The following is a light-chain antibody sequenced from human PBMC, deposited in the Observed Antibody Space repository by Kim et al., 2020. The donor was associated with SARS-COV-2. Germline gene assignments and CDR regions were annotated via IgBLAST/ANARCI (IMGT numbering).Light chain of an antibody. CDR2: QAS. CDR1: QSISGY. CDR3: HQYRTYSWA. Sequence: ASVGDRVTITCRASQSISGYLAWYQQKPGKAPKVLLYQASNLESGVPSRFSGSGSGTEFTLTISGLQPDDFATYYCHQYRTYSWAFGQGTKVDIK. V-gene: IGKV1-5*03. J-gene: IGKJ1*01.